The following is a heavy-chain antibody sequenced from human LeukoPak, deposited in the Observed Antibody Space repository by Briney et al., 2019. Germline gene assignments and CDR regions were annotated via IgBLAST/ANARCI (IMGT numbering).Heavy chain of an antibody. CDR3: ARDENWGFDH. D-gene: IGHD7-27*01. CDR1: GFIFSSYS. Sequence: GGSLRLSCAASGFIFSSYSMNWVRQAPGKGLEWISYISSGSGYYADPVKGRFTISRDKAKNSLFLQMNSLRDEDTAVYYCARDENWGFDHWGQGTLVTVSS. CDR2: ISSGSG. J-gene: IGHJ4*02. V-gene: IGHV3-48*02.